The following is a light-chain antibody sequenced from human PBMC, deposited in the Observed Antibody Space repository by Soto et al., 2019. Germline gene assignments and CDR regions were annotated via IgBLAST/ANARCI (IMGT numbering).Light chain of an antibody. J-gene: IGLJ3*02. Sequence: QFVLTQPPSVSGAPGQRVTISCTGSSSNIGAGYDVHWYQQLPGTAPKLLISGDTNRPSGVPDRFSGSKSGTSASLAITGLRDEDEADYYCQSFDSSLSGWLFGGGTKLTVL. CDR3: QSFDSSLSGWL. CDR1: SSNIGAGYD. V-gene: IGLV1-40*01. CDR2: GDT.